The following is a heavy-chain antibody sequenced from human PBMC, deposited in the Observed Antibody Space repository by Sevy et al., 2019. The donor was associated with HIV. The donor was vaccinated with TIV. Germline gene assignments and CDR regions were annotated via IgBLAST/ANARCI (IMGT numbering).Heavy chain of an antibody. Sequence: GGSLRLSCAASGFRFSDHDMSWIRQAPGKGLEWVAYISRSGTIIYYADSVRGRFTISRDNAKNSLFLQMNSLRVEDTAMYYCMSDYSGTYHTNYFAYGGQGTLVTVSS. J-gene: IGHJ4*02. CDR2: ISRSGTII. CDR1: GFRFSDHD. CDR3: MSDYSGTYHTNYFAY. V-gene: IGHV3-11*01. D-gene: IGHD1-26*01.